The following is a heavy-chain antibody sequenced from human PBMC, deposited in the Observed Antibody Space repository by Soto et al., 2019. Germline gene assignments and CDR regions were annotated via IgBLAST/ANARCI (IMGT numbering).Heavy chain of an antibody. CDR1: GYTCTSYV. J-gene: IGHJ4*02. CDR2: ISAYNGNT. CDR3: AGGIAVADFDY. V-gene: IGHV1-18*01. Sequence: GASLKVSCKASGYTCTSYVISWVLQAPGQGLEWMGWISAYNGNTNYAQKLQGRVTMTTDTSTSTAYMELRSLRSDDTAGYYCAGGIAVADFDYWGQGTLVTVSS.